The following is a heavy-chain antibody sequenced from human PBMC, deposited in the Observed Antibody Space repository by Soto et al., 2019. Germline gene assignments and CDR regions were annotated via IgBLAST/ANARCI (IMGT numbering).Heavy chain of an antibody. CDR3: ARDLRTALGQPGTCFDY. CDR2: ISAYNGNT. V-gene: IGHV1-18*01. J-gene: IGHJ4*02. D-gene: IGHD1-1*01. CDR1: GYTFTSYG. Sequence: GASVKVSCKASGYTFTSYGISWVRQAPGQGLEWMGWISAYNGNTNYAQKLQGRVTMTTDTSTSTAYMELRSLRSDDTAVYFCARDLRTALGQPGTCFDYWGQGTLVTVSS.